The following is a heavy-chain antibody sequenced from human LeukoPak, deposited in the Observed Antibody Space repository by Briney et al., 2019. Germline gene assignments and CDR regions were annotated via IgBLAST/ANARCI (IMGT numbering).Heavy chain of an antibody. J-gene: IGHJ4*02. Sequence: EASVKVSCKASGYTYTSYGISWVRQAPGQGLEWMGWISAYNGNTNYAQKLQGRVTMTIDTSTSTAYMDLRSLRSDDTAVYYCAKHSLNYDYVWGSFSGGYFDYWGQGTLVTVSS. D-gene: IGHD3-16*01. CDR2: ISAYNGNT. V-gene: IGHV1-18*01. CDR1: GYTYTSYG. CDR3: AKHSLNYDYVWGSFSGGYFDY.